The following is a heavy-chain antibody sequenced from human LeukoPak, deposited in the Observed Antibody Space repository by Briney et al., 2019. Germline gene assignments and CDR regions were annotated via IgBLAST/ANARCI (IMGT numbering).Heavy chain of an antibody. Sequence: PSETLSLTCTVSGGSISSSNYYWGWIRQPPGKGLEWIGNIYNSGSTYYNPSLKSRVTVSLETSKNQFSLKLTSVTAADTAVYYCTRGQPSFDYWGQGTLVIVSS. CDR3: TRGQPSFDY. CDR2: IYNSGST. D-gene: IGHD2-2*01. CDR1: GGSISSSNYY. V-gene: IGHV4-39*07. J-gene: IGHJ4*02.